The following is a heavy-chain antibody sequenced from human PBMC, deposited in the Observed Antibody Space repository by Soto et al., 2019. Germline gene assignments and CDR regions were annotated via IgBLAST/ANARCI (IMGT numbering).Heavy chain of an antibody. D-gene: IGHD6-13*01. Sequence: QLQLQESGPGLVKPSETLSLTCTVSGGSISSSSYYWGWIRQPPGKGLEWIGSIYYSGSTYYNPSLKSRVTISVDTSKNQFSLKLSSVTAADTAVYYCAREGRWSRGYFDLWGRGTLVTVSS. CDR3: AREGRWSRGYFDL. J-gene: IGHJ2*01. V-gene: IGHV4-39*01. CDR2: IYYSGST. CDR1: GGSISSSSYY.